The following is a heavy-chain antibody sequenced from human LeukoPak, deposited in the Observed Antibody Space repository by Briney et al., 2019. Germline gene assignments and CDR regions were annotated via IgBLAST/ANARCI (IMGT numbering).Heavy chain of an antibody. Sequence: SETLSLTCGVSGGSITSNWWSWVRQPPGKGLEWIGEIYHTGNTNYNPSLKSRVTISVDKSKSQFSLKLSSVNAADTAVYYCARGRITIFGVGDYYYYGMDVWGQGTTVTVSS. CDR2: IYHTGNT. CDR1: GGSITSNW. V-gene: IGHV4/OR15-8*01. J-gene: IGHJ6*02. CDR3: ARGRITIFGVGDYYYYGMDV. D-gene: IGHD3-3*01.